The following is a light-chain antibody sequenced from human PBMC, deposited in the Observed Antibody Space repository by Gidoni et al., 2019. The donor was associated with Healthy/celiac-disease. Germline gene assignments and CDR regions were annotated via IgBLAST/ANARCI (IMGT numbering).Light chain of an antibody. CDR1: QSVSSY. CDR2: DAS. Sequence: EIVLPQSPATLSSSPGERATVSCRASQSVSSYLAWYQQQPGQAPRLLIYDASNRATGVPARFSGSGSGTDFTLTISSLEPEDVAVYYCQQRSNWPGLTFXGXTKVEIK. V-gene: IGKV3-11*01. J-gene: IGKJ4*01. CDR3: QQRSNWPGLT.